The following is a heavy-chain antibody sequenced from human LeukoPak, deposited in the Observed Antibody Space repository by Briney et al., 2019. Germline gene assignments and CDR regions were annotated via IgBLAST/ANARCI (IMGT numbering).Heavy chain of an antibody. D-gene: IGHD3-9*01. CDR2: IYYSGST. CDR3: ARDSGILTGPEGFDP. V-gene: IGHV4-59*01. J-gene: IGHJ5*02. Sequence: SETLSLTCTVSGGSISSYYWSWIRQPPGKGLEWIGYIYYSGSTNYNPSLKSRVTISVDTSKNQFSLKLSSVTAADTAVYYCARDSGILTGPEGFDPWGQGTLVTVSS. CDR1: GGSISSYY.